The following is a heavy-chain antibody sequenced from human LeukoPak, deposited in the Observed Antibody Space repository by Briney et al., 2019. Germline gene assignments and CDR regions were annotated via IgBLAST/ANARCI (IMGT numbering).Heavy chain of an antibody. CDR3: ARVRCSSTSCPDAFDI. D-gene: IGHD2-2*01. CDR1: GGSISSYY. V-gene: IGHV4-4*07. CDR2: IYTSGST. Sequence: SETPSLTCTVSGGSISSYYWSWIRQPAGKGLEWIGRIYTSGSTNYNPSLKSRVTMSVDTSKNQFSLKLSSVTAADTAVYYCARVRCSSTSCPDAFDIWGQGTMVTVSS. J-gene: IGHJ3*02.